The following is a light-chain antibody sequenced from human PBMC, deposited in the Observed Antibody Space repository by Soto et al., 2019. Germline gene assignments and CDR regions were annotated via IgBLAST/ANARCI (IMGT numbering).Light chain of an antibody. Sequence: QSVLTQPPSASATPGQRVTISCSGTSSNIGGSTVNWYQQLPGTAPKLLIYGNNQRPSGVPARFSGSKSGTSASLAISGLQSEDEADYYCAAWDNSLNGRVFGGGTKLTVL. J-gene: IGLJ3*02. CDR2: GNN. V-gene: IGLV1-44*01. CDR3: AAWDNSLNGRV. CDR1: SSNIGGST.